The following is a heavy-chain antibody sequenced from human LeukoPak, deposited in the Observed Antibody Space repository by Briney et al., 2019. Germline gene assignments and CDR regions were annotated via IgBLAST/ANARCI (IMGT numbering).Heavy chain of an antibody. Sequence: PSETLSLTCTVSGDSISSSSYYWGWIRQPPGKGLEWIGSIYYSGSTYYNPSLKSRVTISVDTSKNQFSLKLSSVTAADTAVYYCARGDIVVVPAADGYFDYWGQGTLVTVSS. J-gene: IGHJ4*02. V-gene: IGHV4-39*01. CDR1: GDSISSSSYY. CDR2: IYYSGST. D-gene: IGHD2-2*01. CDR3: ARGDIVVVPAADGYFDY.